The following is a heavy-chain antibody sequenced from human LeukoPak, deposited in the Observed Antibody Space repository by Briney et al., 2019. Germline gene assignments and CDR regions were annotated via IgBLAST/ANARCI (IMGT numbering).Heavy chain of an antibody. D-gene: IGHD3-10*01. V-gene: IGHV4-39*01. J-gene: IGHJ3*02. CDR3: ARQFTLVRGVIGAFDI. Sequence: SETLSLTCTVAGGSISSSSYYWGCIRQPPGKGLECIGSIYYSGSTYYNPSLKSRVTISVDTSKNQFSLKLSSVTAADTAVYYCARQFTLVRGVIGAFDIWGQGTMVTVSS. CDR1: GGSISSSSYY. CDR2: IYYSGST.